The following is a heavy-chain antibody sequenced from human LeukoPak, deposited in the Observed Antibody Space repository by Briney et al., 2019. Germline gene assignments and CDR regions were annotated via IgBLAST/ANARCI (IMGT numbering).Heavy chain of an antibody. V-gene: IGHV3-23*01. D-gene: IGHD1-1*01. Sequence: GGSLRLSCAASGFTFNTYGMSWVRHSPGKGLEWVSAISGSATGYMTNYADSVKSRFTISRDNDKNTLYLQMSSLRVEDTAVYYCTNHDCAFEFWGQGTLVTVSS. J-gene: IGHJ4*02. CDR3: TNHDCAFEF. CDR2: ISGSATGYMT. CDR1: GFTFNTYG.